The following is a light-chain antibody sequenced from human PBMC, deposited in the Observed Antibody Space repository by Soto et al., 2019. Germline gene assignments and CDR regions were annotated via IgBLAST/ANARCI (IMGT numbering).Light chain of an antibody. J-gene: IGLJ3*02. CDR2: SNN. V-gene: IGLV1-44*01. CDR3: AAWDDSLNGWV. Sequence: QPVLTQPPSASGTPGQRVTISCSGSSSNIGSNTVNWYQQLQGTAPKLLIYSNNQRPSGVPDRFSGSKSGTSASLAISGLQSEDEADYYCAAWDDSLNGWVFGGGTKLTVL. CDR1: SSNIGSNT.